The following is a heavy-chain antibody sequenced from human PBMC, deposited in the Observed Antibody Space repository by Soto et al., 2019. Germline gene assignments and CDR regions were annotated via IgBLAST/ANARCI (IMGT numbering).Heavy chain of an antibody. J-gene: IGHJ4*02. CDR2: IYYSGST. D-gene: IGHD3-10*01. V-gene: IGHV4-59*01. CDR3: ARRGLYGSGSYYLDY. CDR1: GGSISSYY. Sequence: CPVSGGSISSYYWSWIRQPPGKGLEWIGYIYYSGSTNYNPSLKSRVTISVDTSKNQFSLKLSSVTAADTAVYYCARRGLYGSGSYYLDYWGQGTLVTVSS.